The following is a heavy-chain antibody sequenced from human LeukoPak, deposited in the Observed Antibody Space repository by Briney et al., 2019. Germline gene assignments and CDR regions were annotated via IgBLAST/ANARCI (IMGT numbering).Heavy chain of an antibody. V-gene: IGHV4-61*02. CDR1: GGSISSGSYY. CDR2: IYTSGST. Sequence: SQTLSLTCTVSGGSISSGSYYWSWIRQPAGKGLEWIGRIYTSGSTNYNPSLKSRVTILVDTSKNQFSLKLSSVTAADTAVYYCAREIASVDYWGQGTLVTVSS. CDR3: AREIASVDY. D-gene: IGHD6-6*01. J-gene: IGHJ4*02.